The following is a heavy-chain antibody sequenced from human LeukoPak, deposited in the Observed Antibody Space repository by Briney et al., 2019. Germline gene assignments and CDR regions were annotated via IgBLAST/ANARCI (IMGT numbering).Heavy chain of an antibody. CDR3: AKASAVRGYYYYGMDV. D-gene: IGHD3-10*02. CDR2: ISDSGGIT. Sequence: GGSLRLSCAASFIFSTYAMNWVRQAPGKGLEWVSAISDSGGITYYADSVKGRFTISRDNSKNTLYLQMNSLRAEDTAIYYCAKASAVRGYYYYGMDVWGQGITVTVSS. CDR1: FIFSTYA. J-gene: IGHJ6*02. V-gene: IGHV3-23*01.